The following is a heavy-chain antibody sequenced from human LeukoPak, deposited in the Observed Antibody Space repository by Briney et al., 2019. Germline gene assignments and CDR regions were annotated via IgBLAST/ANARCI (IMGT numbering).Heavy chain of an antibody. CDR1: GSSISSHW. CDR2: ITPDGSET. CDR3: VRVIVDVPSVSDYCDY. D-gene: IGHD2-2*01. V-gene: IGHV3-7*05. J-gene: IGHJ4*02. Sequence: GGSLRLSCAASGSSISSHWMYWVRQAPGKGLEWVANITPDGSETFYVDSVEGRFTISRDNAKNSLYLQMNSLRAEDTAVYYCVRVIVDVPSVSDYCDYWGQGTLVTVSS.